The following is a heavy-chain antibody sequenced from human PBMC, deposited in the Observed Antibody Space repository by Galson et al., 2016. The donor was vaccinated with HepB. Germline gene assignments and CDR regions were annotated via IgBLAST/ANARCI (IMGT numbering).Heavy chain of an antibody. J-gene: IGHJ5*01. V-gene: IGHV1-69*13. CDR3: ARSNWNYAWFDF. Sequence: SVKVSCKASGDIFTSSAFSWVRQAPGQGLEWTGGITPIFGTEKYGQKFRGRVSITADESTTTAYMELSSLRSQDTAVYYCARSNWNYAWFDFWGQGTPVTVSS. CDR2: ITPIFGTE. CDR1: GDIFTSSA. D-gene: IGHD1-7*01.